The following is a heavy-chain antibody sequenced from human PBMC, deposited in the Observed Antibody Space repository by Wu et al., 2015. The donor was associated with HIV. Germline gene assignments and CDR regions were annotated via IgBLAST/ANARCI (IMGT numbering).Heavy chain of an antibody. J-gene: IGHJ6*03. D-gene: IGHD6-13*01. CDR2: INTNSGVT. CDR1: GYIFTAYY. V-gene: IGHV1-2*02. Sequence: QVQLVQSGPEVKKPGASVKVSCEASGYIFTAYYIHWVRQAPGQGLEWLGWINTNSGVTKYAQNFQGRVTMTRDTSISTAYMDLSRLRFDDTAVYYCARDFXAASGINYYYYMDVWGDGTTVTVSS. CDR3: ARDFXAASGINYYYYMDV.